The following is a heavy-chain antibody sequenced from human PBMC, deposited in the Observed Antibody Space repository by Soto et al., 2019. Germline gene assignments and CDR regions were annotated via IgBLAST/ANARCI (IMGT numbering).Heavy chain of an antibody. CDR2: ISAFNGNT. D-gene: IGHD4-17*01. CDR3: ARDGGYGVGSYFDY. CDR1: GYMFRSYG. V-gene: IGHV1-18*01. J-gene: IGHJ4*02. Sequence: QVQLVQSGAEVKRPGASVKVSCKASGYMFRSYGISWVRQAPGQGLEWMGWISAFNGNTNYPQNLQGRVTMTTDTSTSTAYMELRTLRSDDSAMYYCARDGGYGVGSYFDYWGQGTLVTVSS.